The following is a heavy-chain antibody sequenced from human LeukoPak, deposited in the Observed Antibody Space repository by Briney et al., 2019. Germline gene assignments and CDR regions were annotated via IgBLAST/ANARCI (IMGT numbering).Heavy chain of an antibody. Sequence: PGGSLRLSCAASGFTFSSYWMSWVRQAPGKGLEWVANIKQDGSEKYYVDSVKGRFTISRDNAKNSLYLQMNSLRAEDTAVYYCARDFGRDGYNDNFDYWGQGTLVTVSS. D-gene: IGHD5-24*01. V-gene: IGHV3-7*01. CDR2: IKQDGSEK. J-gene: IGHJ4*02. CDR3: ARDFGRDGYNDNFDY. CDR1: GFTFSSYW.